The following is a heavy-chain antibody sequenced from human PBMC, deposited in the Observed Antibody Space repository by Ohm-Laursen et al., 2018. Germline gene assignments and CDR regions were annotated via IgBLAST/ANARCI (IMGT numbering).Heavy chain of an antibody. CDR3: ARDGGSYQDDVFDI. CDR2: ISSGGITI. CDR1: GFTFSSYG. D-gene: IGHD3-16*01. Sequence: SLRLSCAASGFTFSSYGMHWIRQAPGKGLEWVSYISSGGITIHYADSVKGRFTISRDNAKNSLYLQMNSLRAEDTAVYYCARDGGSYQDDVFDIWGQGTMVTVSS. V-gene: IGHV3-48*04. J-gene: IGHJ3*02.